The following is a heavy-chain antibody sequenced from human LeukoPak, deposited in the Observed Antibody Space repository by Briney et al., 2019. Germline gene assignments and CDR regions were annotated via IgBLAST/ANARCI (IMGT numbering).Heavy chain of an antibody. V-gene: IGHV3-21*05. Sequence: PGGSLRLSCAASGFTFSSYSMNWVRQAPGKGLEWPSYISSSSSYTNSADSVKGRFTISRDNAKNSLYLQMNSLRAEDTAMYYCARDLSRGKSGWYDYWGQGTLVTVSS. CDR1: GFTFSSYS. D-gene: IGHD6-19*01. J-gene: IGHJ4*02. CDR2: ISSSSSYT. CDR3: ARDLSRGKSGWYDY.